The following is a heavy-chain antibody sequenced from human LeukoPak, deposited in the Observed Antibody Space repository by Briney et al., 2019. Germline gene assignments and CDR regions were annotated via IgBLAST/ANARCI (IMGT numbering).Heavy chain of an antibody. J-gene: IGHJ4*02. CDR1: GFTFSSHA. Sequence: GGSLRLSCAASGFTFSSHAMSWVRQAPGKGLQWVSVISGSAGNTYYADSVKGRFTISGDNSKNTLYLQMNSLRAEDTAVYYCARSDRIVGATATFDYWGQGTLVTVSS. D-gene: IGHD1-26*01. CDR2: ISGSAGNT. CDR3: ARSDRIVGATATFDY. V-gene: IGHV3-23*01.